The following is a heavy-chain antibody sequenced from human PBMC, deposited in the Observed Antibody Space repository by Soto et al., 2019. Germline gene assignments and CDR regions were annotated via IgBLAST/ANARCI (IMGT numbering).Heavy chain of an antibody. V-gene: IGHV3-53*02. D-gene: IGHD6-19*01. CDR3: AGPSSGWSAHTGPGYFDL. Sequence: EVQLVETGGGWIQPGGSLRLSCVASGFTVSSNYMSWVRQAPGKGLEWVSVIYSGGSTYYADSVKGRFTISRDNSKNTLYLQMNSLRAEDTAVYYCAGPSSGWSAHTGPGYFDLWGRGTLVTVSS. CDR1: GFTVSSNY. J-gene: IGHJ2*01. CDR2: IYSGGST.